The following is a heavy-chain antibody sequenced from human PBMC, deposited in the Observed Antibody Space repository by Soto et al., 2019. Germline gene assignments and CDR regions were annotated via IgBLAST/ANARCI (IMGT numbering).Heavy chain of an antibody. J-gene: IGHJ5*02. CDR2: IDQSGTT. Sequence: PSETLSLTCAVSGGSVNSGGYSWSWIRQAPGKGLEWIGYIDQSGTTYSNPSLKSRVTLSVDKSKNQFSPNLSSVTAADTAVYYCARETRARFDPWGQGTPVTVSS. V-gene: IGHV4-30-2*01. CDR1: GGSVNSGGYS. CDR3: ARETRARFDP.